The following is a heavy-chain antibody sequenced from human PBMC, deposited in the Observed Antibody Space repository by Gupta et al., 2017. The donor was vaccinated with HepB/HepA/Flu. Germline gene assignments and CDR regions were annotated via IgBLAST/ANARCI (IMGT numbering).Heavy chain of an antibody. CDR1: GFTFSSYA. J-gene: IGHJ6*02. V-gene: IGHV3-23*01. D-gene: IGHD6-13*01. CDR3: AKGPAAARYYYYGMDV. Sequence: EVQLLESGGGLVQPGGSLRLSCAASGFTFSSYAMSWVRQAPGKGLEWVSAISGSGGSTYYADSVKGRFTISRDNSKNTLYLQMNSLRAEDTAVYYCAKGPAAARYYYYGMDVWGQGTTVTVSS. CDR2: ISGSGGST.